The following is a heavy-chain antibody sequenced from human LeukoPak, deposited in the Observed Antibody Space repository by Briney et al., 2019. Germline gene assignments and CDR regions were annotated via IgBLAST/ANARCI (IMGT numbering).Heavy chain of an antibody. CDR3: ARDLVDGVGAPGAY. D-gene: IGHD1-26*01. V-gene: IGHV1-18*01. Sequence: ASVKVSCKASGYTFTNYGITWMRQAPGQGLEWMGWINTYNGNTNYAQKLQGRVTITKDTSTSTAYMELRSLRSDDTAVFFCARDLVDGVGAPGAYWGQGALVTVSS. CDR1: GYTFTNYG. CDR2: INTYNGNT. J-gene: IGHJ4*02.